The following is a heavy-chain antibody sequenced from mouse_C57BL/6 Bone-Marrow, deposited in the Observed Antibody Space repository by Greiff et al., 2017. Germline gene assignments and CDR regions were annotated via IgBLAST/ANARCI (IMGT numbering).Heavy chain of an antibody. CDR2: ISSGSSTI. V-gene: IGHV5-17*01. D-gene: IGHD2-4*01. CDR3: ARRDYPFFDY. CDR1: GFTFSDYG. J-gene: IGHJ2*01. Sequence: EVKLVESGGGLVKPGGSLKLSCAASGFTFSDYGMHWVRQAPEKGLEWVAYISSGSSTIYYADTVKGRFTLSRDNAKNTLFLQMTSLRSEDTAMYYCARRDYPFFDYWGQGTTLTVSS.